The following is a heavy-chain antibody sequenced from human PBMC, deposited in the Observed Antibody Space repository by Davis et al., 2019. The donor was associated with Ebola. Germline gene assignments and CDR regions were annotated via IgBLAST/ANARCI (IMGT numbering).Heavy chain of an antibody. V-gene: IGHV5-51*01. CDR3: ARQESLYGGSDY. CDR2: IYPGDSDT. D-gene: IGHD2/OR15-2a*01. J-gene: IGHJ4*02. CDR1: GYSFTTYW. Sequence: GESLKISCKGSGYSFTTYWIAWVRQTPAKGLEWMGIIYPGDSDTRYSPSFEGQVTISVDRSISTAYLQWSSLKASDIAMYYCARQESLYGGSDYWGQGTLVTVSS.